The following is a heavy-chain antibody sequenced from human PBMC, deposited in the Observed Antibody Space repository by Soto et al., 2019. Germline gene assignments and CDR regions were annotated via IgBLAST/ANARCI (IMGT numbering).Heavy chain of an antibody. CDR1: GFTFSSYS. D-gene: IGHD3-9*01. V-gene: IGHV3-48*02. J-gene: IGHJ6*02. Sequence: PGGSLRLSCAASGFTFSSYSMNWVRQAPGKGLEWVSYISSSSSTIYYADSVKGRFTISRDNAKNSLYLQMNSLRDEDTAVYYYARDEILTGLYYYYYGIGVCGQGTTVTVSS. CDR2: ISSSSSTI. CDR3: ARDEILTGLYYYYYGIGV.